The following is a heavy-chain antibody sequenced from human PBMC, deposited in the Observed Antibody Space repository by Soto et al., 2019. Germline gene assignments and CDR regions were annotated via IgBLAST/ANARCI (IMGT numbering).Heavy chain of an antibody. CDR3: AHRRTAEMATIHYAFDI. D-gene: IGHD5-12*01. Sequence: QITLKESGPTLVKPTQTLTLTCTFSGFSLSTSGVGVGWIRQPPGKALEWLALIYWDDDKRYSPSLKSRLTITKDTSKNQVVLTMTNMDPVDTATYYCAHRRTAEMATIHYAFDIWGQETMVTVSS. J-gene: IGHJ3*02. CDR2: IYWDDDK. CDR1: GFSLSTSGVG. V-gene: IGHV2-5*02.